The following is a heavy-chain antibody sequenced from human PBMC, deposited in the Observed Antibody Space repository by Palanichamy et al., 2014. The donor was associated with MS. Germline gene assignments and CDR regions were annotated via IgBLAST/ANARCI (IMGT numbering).Heavy chain of an antibody. D-gene: IGHD3-3*01. CDR1: GFTFSDSY. V-gene: IGHV3-11*06. Sequence: QVQLVESGGGLFNPGGSLRLSCAASGFTFSDSYMTWIRQAPGKGLESLSYISGSSADIKYADSVKGRFTISRDNARNSLYLQMNSLRVEDTAVYYCTRDPRGADFRGQGTQVTVSS. CDR3: TRDPRGADF. CDR2: ISGSSADI. J-gene: IGHJ4*02.